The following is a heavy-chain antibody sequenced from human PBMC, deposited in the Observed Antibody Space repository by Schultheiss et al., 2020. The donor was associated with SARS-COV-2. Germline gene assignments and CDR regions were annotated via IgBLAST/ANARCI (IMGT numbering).Heavy chain of an antibody. CDR3: TIQIPYCSGGSCYPNYGMDV. CDR2: IKQDGSEK. D-gene: IGHD2-15*01. Sequence: GGSLRLSCAASGFTFSSYWMSWVRQAPGKGLEWVANIKQDGSEKYYVDSVKGRFTISRDNAKNSLYLQMNSLRAEDTAVYYCTIQIPYCSGGSCYPNYGMDVWGQGTTVTVSS. CDR1: GFTFSSYW. J-gene: IGHJ6*02. V-gene: IGHV3-7*03.